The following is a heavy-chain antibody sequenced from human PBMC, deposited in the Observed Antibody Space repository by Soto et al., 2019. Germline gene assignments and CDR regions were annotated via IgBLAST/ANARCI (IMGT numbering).Heavy chain of an antibody. Sequence: GGSLRLSCAASGFTFSSYAMNWVRQAPGKGLEWVSAISGGGGTIYYADSVKGRFTISRDNSKNTLYLQMNSLRAEDTAVYYCAKDLYTSSWFTSSDYWGQGTLVTVSS. V-gene: IGHV3-23*01. CDR2: ISGGGGTI. CDR3: AKDLYTSSWFTSSDY. D-gene: IGHD6-13*01. J-gene: IGHJ4*02. CDR1: GFTFSSYA.